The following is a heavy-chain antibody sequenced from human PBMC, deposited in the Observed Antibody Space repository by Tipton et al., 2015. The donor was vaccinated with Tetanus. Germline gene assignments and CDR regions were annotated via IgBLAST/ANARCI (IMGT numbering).Heavy chain of an antibody. J-gene: IGHJ5*02. CDR2: ISPGDSEA. CDR1: GHNFRSYW. D-gene: IGHD3-10*01. Sequence: QLVQSGAEVKKPGESLKTSCKVSGHNFRSYWVSWVRQMPGRGLEWMGIISPGDSEATYNPSFQGQVTISADKSISTAYLQWTSLKPSDTAIYFCARLPKHYSASGSTWGQGTLVTVSS. V-gene: IGHV5-51*01. CDR3: ARLPKHYSASGST.